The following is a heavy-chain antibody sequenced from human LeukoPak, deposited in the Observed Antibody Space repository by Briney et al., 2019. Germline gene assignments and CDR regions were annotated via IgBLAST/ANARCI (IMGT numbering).Heavy chain of an antibody. V-gene: IGHV3-23*01. CDR3: AKRLSASDWFEVDY. CDR1: GFTFSTYA. J-gene: IGHJ4*02. D-gene: IGHD3-9*01. CDR2: IDSVRNT. Sequence: PGGSLRLSCAASGFTFSTYAMTWVRQAPGKGPEWVSTIDSVRNTHYADSVKGRFTISRDNSKNTVHLQMNSLRAEDTAVYYCAKRLSASDWFEVDYWGQGTLVTVSS.